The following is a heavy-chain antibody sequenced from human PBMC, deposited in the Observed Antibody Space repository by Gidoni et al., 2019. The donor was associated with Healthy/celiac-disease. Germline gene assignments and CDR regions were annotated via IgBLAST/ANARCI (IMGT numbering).Heavy chain of an antibody. V-gene: IGHV3-23*01. CDR3: AKAEGITMVRGVIPNDY. CDR2: ISGSGGST. CDR1: GFTFSSYA. Sequence: EVQLLESGGGLVQPGGSLRLSCAASGFTFSSYAMSWVRQAPGKGLEWVSAISGSGGSTYYADSVKGRFTISRDNSKNTLYLQMNSLRAEDTAVYYCAKAEGITMVRGVIPNDYWGQGTLVTVSS. D-gene: IGHD3-10*01. J-gene: IGHJ4*02.